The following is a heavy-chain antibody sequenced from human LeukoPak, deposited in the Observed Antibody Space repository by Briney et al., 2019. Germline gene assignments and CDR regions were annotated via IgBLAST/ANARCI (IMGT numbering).Heavy chain of an antibody. V-gene: IGHV3-23*01. J-gene: IGHJ6*02. D-gene: IGHD3-10*01. CDR2: ISGSGRST. CDR1: GFTFSSYA. Sequence: GGSLRLSCAASGFTFSSYAMSWVRQAPGKGLEWVSAISGSGRSTYYADSVKGRFTISRDNSKTTLYLQMNSLRAEDTAVYYCAKGYGSGRNYGMDVWGQGTTVTVSS. CDR3: AKGYGSGRNYGMDV.